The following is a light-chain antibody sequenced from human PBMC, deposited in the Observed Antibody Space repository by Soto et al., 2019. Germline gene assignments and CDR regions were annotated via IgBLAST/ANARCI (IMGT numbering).Light chain of an antibody. CDR2: RAS. V-gene: IGKV3-15*01. Sequence: IGMTPSPATLSVSPGDRATLSCRASQTIYYNVAWYQQRPGQSPRLLIYRASSRATGIPDRFSGSGSGTEFTLTISSLQPDDFATYYCQQYNSYALTFGGGTKVDIK. CDR3: QQYNSYALT. CDR1: QTIYYN. J-gene: IGKJ4*01.